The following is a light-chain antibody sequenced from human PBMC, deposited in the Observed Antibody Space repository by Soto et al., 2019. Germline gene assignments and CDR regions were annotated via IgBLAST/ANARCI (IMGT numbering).Light chain of an antibody. Sequence: DIQMTQSPSTLSASVEDRVTITCRASQSISSWLAWYQQKPGKAPNLLIYKASSLESGLPSRFSSSGSGTDFTLTISSLQPDDFATYYFQQYDSYPLTFGGGTKVEIK. CDR1: QSISSW. CDR3: QQYDSYPLT. J-gene: IGKJ4*01. V-gene: IGKV1-5*03. CDR2: KAS.